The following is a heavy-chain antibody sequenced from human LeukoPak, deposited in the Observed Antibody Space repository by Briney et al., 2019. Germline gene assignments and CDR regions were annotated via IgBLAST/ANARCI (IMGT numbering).Heavy chain of an antibody. J-gene: IGHJ4*02. D-gene: IGHD2-21*02. Sequence: SETLSLTCAVYGGSFSGYYWSWIRQPPGKGLEWIGEINHSGSTNYNPSLKSRVTISVDMSKNQFSLKLSSVTAADTAVYYCARAYCVGDCTVLHIYFDNWGQGTLVTVSS. CDR3: ARAYCVGDCTVLHIYFDN. CDR2: INHSGST. V-gene: IGHV4-34*01. CDR1: GGSFSGYY.